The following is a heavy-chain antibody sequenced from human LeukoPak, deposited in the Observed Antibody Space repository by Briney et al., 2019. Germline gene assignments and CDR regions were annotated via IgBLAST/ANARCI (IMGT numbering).Heavy chain of an antibody. V-gene: IGHV4-34*01. CDR1: GFTFSSYS. Sequence: GSLSLSCAASGFTFSSYSMNWVRQAPGKGLEWIGEINHSGSTNYNPSLKSRVTISVDTSKNQFSLKLSSVTAADTAVYYCARAYCSGGSCYSYYYYYMDVWGKGTTVTVSS. D-gene: IGHD2-15*01. CDR3: ARAYCSGGSCYSYYYYYMDV. J-gene: IGHJ6*03. CDR2: INHSGST.